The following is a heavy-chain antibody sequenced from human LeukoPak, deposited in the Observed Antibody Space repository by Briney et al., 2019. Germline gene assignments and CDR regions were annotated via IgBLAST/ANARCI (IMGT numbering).Heavy chain of an antibody. CDR2: INPNSGGT. D-gene: IGHD4-17*01. Sequence: GASVKVSCKASGYTFTGYYMHWVRQAPGQGLEWMGRINPNSGGTNYAQKFQGRVTMTRDTSISTAYMELTWLSSDDTAVYYCARYGKEQPAFDYWGQGTLVTVSS. CDR3: ARYGKEQPAFDY. J-gene: IGHJ4*02. V-gene: IGHV1-2*06. CDR1: GYTFTGYY.